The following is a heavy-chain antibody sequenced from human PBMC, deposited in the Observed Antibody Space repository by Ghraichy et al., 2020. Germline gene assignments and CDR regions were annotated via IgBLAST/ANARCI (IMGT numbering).Heavy chain of an antibody. V-gene: IGHV1-58*01. Sequence: SVKVSCKACGFTFTSSAVQWVRQARGQRLEWIGWIVVGSGNTNYAQKFQERVTITRDMSTSTAYMELSSLRSEDTAVYYCAAGTRYCSGGSCSYYFDYWGQGTLVTVSS. CDR1: GFTFTSSA. CDR3: AAGTRYCSGGSCSYYFDY. J-gene: IGHJ4*02. D-gene: IGHD2-15*01. CDR2: IVVGSGNT.